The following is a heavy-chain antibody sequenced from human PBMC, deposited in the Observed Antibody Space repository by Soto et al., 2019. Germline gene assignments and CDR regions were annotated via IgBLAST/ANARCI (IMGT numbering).Heavy chain of an antibody. CDR2: IYYSGST. Sequence: SETLSLTCTVSGGSISSYYWSWIRQPPGKGLEWIGYIYYSGSTNYNPSLKSRVTISVDTSKNQFSLKLSSVTAADTAVYYCARRRDYDFWPGSYYYMDVWGKGTTVTVSS. CDR1: GGSISSYY. V-gene: IGHV4-59*01. J-gene: IGHJ6*03. D-gene: IGHD3-3*01. CDR3: ARRRDYDFWPGSYYYMDV.